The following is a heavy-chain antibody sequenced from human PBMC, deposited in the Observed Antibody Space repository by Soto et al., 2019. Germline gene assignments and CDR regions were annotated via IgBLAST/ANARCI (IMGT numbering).Heavy chain of an antibody. CDR1: VFTFSSYA. Sequence: GGSLRLSCAASVFTFSSYAMHWVRQAPGEGLEWVAVLSYDASNKYYADSVKGRFTISRDNSKNTLYLQMDSLRAEDTATYYCAGALENPYFYYGLNVWGQGTKVTVSS. CDR3: AGALENPYFYYGLNV. D-gene: IGHD1-1*01. V-gene: IGHV3-30-3*01. J-gene: IGHJ6*02. CDR2: LSYDASNK.